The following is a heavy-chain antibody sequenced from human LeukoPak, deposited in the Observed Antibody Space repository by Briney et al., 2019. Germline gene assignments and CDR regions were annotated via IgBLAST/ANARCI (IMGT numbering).Heavy chain of an antibody. D-gene: IGHD3-10*01. Sequence: SETLSLTCAVYGGSFSGYYWSWIRQPPGKGLERIGETNHSGSTNYNPSLKSRVTISVDTSKNQFSLKLSSVTAADTAVYYCARGSRGRSYGSGSYSYYGMDVWGKGTTVTVSS. CDR2: TNHSGST. J-gene: IGHJ6*04. CDR3: ARGSRGRSYGSGSYSYYGMDV. CDR1: GGSFSGYY. V-gene: IGHV4-34*01.